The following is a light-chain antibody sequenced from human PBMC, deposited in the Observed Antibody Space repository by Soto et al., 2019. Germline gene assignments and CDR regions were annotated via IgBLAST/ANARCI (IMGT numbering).Light chain of an antibody. CDR1: QSVLFSSNNKNC. J-gene: IGKJ1*01. CDR3: QQYYTTPSWT. Sequence: DIVMTQSPDSLAVSLGERATINCKSSQSVLFSSNNKNCLAWYQQKPGQPPKLLMYWASTRESGVPDRFSGSGAGTDFTLTISSLQAEDVAVYYCQQYYTTPSWTFGQGTKVEIK. V-gene: IGKV4-1*01. CDR2: WAS.